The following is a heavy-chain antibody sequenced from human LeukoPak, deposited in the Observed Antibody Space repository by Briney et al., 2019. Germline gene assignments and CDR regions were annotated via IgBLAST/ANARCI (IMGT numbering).Heavy chain of an antibody. J-gene: IGHJ4*02. Sequence: PGGSLRLSCAASGFTLRSYWMHWVHQVPGKGLMWVSRITGDGSGTKYADSVKGRFTISRDNSKNTLYLQMNSLRAEDTAVYYCAKDQWTLDYWGQGTLVTVSS. CDR2: ITGDGSGT. CDR1: GFTLRSYW. D-gene: IGHD6-19*01. V-gene: IGHV3-74*03. CDR3: AKDQWTLDY.